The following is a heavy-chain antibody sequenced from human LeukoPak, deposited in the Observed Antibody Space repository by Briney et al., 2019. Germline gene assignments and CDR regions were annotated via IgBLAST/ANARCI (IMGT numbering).Heavy chain of an antibody. CDR2: IRYDGSNK. CDR1: GFTFSSYG. CDR3: AKVHGYKWEVRPKRIDY. J-gene: IGHJ4*02. V-gene: IGHV3-30*02. D-gene: IGHD1-26*01. Sequence: PGGSLRLSCAASGFTFSSYGMHWVRQAPGKGLEWVSFIRYDGSNKYYADSVKGRFTISRDNSKNTLYLQMNSLRAEDTAVYYCAKVHGYKWEVRPKRIDYWGQGTLVTVSS.